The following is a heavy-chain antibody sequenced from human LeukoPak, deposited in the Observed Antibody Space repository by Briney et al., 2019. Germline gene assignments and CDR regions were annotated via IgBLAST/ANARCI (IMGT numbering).Heavy chain of an antibody. CDR1: GFTVSSNY. V-gene: IGHV3-66*01. D-gene: IGHD2-21*02. CDR2: IYSGGST. CDR3: ARVMVTRRDYFDY. J-gene: IGHJ4*02. Sequence: GGSLRLSCAASGFTVSSNYMSWVRQAPGKGLEWVSVIYSGGSTYYADSVKGRFTISRDNSKNTLYLQMNSLRAEDTAVYYCARVMVTRRDYFDYWGQGTPVTVSS.